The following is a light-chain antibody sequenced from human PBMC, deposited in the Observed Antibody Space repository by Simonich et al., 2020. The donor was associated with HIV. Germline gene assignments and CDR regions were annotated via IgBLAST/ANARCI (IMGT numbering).Light chain of an antibody. V-gene: IGKV1-39*01. CDR1: KSINNY. CDR3: QQSYITSYT. Sequence: DIQMSQSPSSLSASVGNKVTITCRASKSINNYLNWYQQKPGKAPKLLIYAASSLQSWDPSRFRGSGSWTDFTLTISRLQPEDFANYFWQQSYITSYTFGPGTKLEIK. CDR2: AAS. J-gene: IGKJ2*01.